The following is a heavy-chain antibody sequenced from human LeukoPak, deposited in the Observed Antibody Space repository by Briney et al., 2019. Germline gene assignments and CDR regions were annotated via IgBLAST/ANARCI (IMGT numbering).Heavy chain of an antibody. D-gene: IGHD2-2*02. Sequence: SETLSLTCTASGGSISSYYWSWIRQPAGKGLEWIGRIYTSGSTNYNPSLKSRVTMSVDTSKNQFSLKLSSVTAADTAVYYCARDYVVVPAAIVFGYYYYGMDVWGQGTTVTVSS. CDR1: GGSISSYY. CDR2: IYTSGST. V-gene: IGHV4-4*07. CDR3: ARDYVVVPAAIVFGYYYYGMDV. J-gene: IGHJ6*02.